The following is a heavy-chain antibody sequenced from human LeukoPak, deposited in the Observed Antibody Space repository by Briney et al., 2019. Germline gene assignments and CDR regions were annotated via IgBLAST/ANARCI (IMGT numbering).Heavy chain of an antibody. CDR3: ARGTRATIFGVVIIRRRFDY. Sequence: ASVKVSCKASGYTLTSYDINWVRQATGQGLEWMGWMNANSGNTGYAQKFQGRVTMTRNTSISTAYMELSSLRSEDTAVYYCARGTRATIFGVVIIRRRFDYWGQGTLVTVSS. D-gene: IGHD3-3*01. J-gene: IGHJ4*02. V-gene: IGHV1-8*01. CDR1: GYTLTSYD. CDR2: MNANSGNT.